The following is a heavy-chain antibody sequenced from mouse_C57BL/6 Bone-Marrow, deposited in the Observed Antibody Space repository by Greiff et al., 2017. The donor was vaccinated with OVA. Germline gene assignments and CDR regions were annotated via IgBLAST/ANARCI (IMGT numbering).Heavy chain of an antibody. D-gene: IGHD2-10*02. J-gene: IGHJ2*01. CDR2: INPYNGGT. CDR1: GYTFTDYY. Sequence: EVKLMESGPVLVKPGASVKMSCKASGYTFTDYYMNWVKQSHGKSLEWIGVINPYNGGTSYNQKFKGKATLTVDKSSSTAYMELNSLTSEDSAVYYCARQYDNYGGYWGQGTTLTVSS. CDR3: ARQYDNYGGY. V-gene: IGHV1-19*01.